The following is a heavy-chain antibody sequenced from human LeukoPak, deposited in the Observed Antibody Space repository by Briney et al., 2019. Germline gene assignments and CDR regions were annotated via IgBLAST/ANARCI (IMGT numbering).Heavy chain of an antibody. V-gene: IGHV4-39*01. D-gene: IGHD6-13*01. Sequence: KPSETLSLTCTVSGGSISSSSYYWGWIRQPPAKGLEWIGSIYYSGSTYYNPSLKSRVTISVDTSKNQFSLKLSSVTAADTAVYYCASEYSSSWYVAYWGQGTLVTVSS. CDR2: IYYSGST. CDR3: ASEYSSSWYVAY. J-gene: IGHJ4*02. CDR1: GGSISSSSYY.